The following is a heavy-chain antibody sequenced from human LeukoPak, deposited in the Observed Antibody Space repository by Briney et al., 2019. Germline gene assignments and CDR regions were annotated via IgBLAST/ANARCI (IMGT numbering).Heavy chain of an antibody. CDR3: ARDASSGSYYRY. Sequence: ASVKVSCKASGYTFTSYGISWVRQAPGQGLEWMGWISAHNGNTNYAQKLQGRVTMTTDTSTSTAYMELRSLRSEDTAVYYCARDASSGSYYRYWGQGTLVTVSS. CDR1: GYTFTSYG. CDR2: ISAHNGNT. D-gene: IGHD1-26*01. J-gene: IGHJ4*02. V-gene: IGHV1-18*01.